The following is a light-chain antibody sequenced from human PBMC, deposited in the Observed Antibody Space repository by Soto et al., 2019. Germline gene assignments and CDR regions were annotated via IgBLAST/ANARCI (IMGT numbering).Light chain of an antibody. J-gene: IGKJ1*01. CDR1: QSITSN. CDR3: QQRYSWLRV. CDR2: GAF. Sequence: EIVVTQSPATLSLSPGERATLSCRASQSITSNLAWYQHKPGQVPRLLIYGAFKRATGIPARFTGSGSGTDFTLTISSLEPEDFAVYYCQQRYSWLRVFGQGTKVDIK. V-gene: IGKV3-11*01.